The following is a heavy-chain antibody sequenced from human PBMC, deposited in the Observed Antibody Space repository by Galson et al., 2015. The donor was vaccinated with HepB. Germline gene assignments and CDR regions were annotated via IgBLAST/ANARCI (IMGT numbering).Heavy chain of an antibody. CDR3: ARGPPYCGGDCYYDAFDI. V-gene: IGHV1-69*13. J-gene: IGHJ3*02. D-gene: IGHD2-21*01. CDR2: IIPIFGTA. Sequence: SVKVSCKASGGTFSSYAISWVRQAPGQGLEWMGGIIPIFGTANYAQKFQGRVTITADESTSTAYMELSSLRSEDTAVYYCARGPPYCGGDCYYDAFDIWGQGTMVTVSS. CDR1: GGTFSSYA.